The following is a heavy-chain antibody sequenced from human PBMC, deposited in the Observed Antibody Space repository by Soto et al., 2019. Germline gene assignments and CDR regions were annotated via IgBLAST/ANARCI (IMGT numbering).Heavy chain of an antibody. D-gene: IGHD1-7*01. CDR1: GGSFTSNNW. J-gene: IGHJ4*02. CDR3: ASRDPGTSVDY. Sequence: QVQLQESGPGLVKPSGTLSLTCAVSGGSFTSNNWWTWVRQPPGQGLEWIGEIYRTWSTNYNPSLKSRVTISLDKSENQFSLKVTSLTAADTAVYYCASRDPGTSVDYWGQGTLVTVSS. CDR2: IYRTWST. V-gene: IGHV4-4*02.